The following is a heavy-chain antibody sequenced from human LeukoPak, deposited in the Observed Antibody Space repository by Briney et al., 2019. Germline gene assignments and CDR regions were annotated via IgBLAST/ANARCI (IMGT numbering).Heavy chain of an antibody. V-gene: IGHV3-30*04. CDR1: GFTFSTHA. Sequence: GGSLRLSCAASGFTFSTHAMHWVRQAPGKGLEWVAIISYDESKKYYADSVKGRFTISRDNSKNTLFLQMNNLRPDDTAVYYCARGVAAAREDRYNWFDPWGQGTLVTVSS. D-gene: IGHD6-13*01. J-gene: IGHJ5*02. CDR3: ARGVAAAREDRYNWFDP. CDR2: ISYDESKK.